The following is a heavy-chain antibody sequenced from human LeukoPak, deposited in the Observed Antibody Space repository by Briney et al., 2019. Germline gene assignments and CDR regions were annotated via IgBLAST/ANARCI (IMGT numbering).Heavy chain of an antibody. CDR3: ARDWGGLRNWFDP. D-gene: IGHD3-16*01. J-gene: IGHJ5*02. V-gene: IGHV4-31*03. CDR2: IYYSGST. CDR1: GGSISSGGYY. Sequence: PSETLSLTCTVSGGSISSGGYYWSWIRQHPGKGLEWIGYIYYSGSTYYNPSLKSRVTISVDTSKNQFSLKLSSVTAADTAVYYCARDWGGLRNWFDPWGQGTLVTVSS.